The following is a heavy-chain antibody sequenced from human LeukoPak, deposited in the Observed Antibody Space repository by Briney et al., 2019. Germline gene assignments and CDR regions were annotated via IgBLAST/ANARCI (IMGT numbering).Heavy chain of an antibody. CDR1: GFTVSNNY. CDR3: AKNIPVTRWVY. CDR2: IYSGGST. Sequence: GGSLRLSCAASGFTVSNNYMTWVRQAPGKGLEWVSLIYSGGSTHYADSVKGRFTISRDNSKNTVYLQMNGLRAEDTAVYYCAKNIPVTRWVYWGQGTLVTVSS. V-gene: IGHV3-66*01. D-gene: IGHD2-21*01. J-gene: IGHJ4*02.